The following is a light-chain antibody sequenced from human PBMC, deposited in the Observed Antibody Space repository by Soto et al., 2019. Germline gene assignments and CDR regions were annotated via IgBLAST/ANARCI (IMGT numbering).Light chain of an antibody. J-gene: IGLJ2*01. CDR3: SSYSSSSTLVV. CDR1: SSDVGGYKY. CDR2: EVS. Sequence: QSVLTQPASVSGSPGQSITISCTGTSSDVGGYKYVSWYQQYPGKAPKLMIYEVSNRPSGVSNRFSGSKSGNTASLTISGLQVEDEADYYCSSYSSSSTLVVFGGGTKVTVL. V-gene: IGLV2-14*01.